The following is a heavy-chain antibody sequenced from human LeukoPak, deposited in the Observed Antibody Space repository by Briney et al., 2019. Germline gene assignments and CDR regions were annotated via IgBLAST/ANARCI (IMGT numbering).Heavy chain of an antibody. CDR3: ARAIVGATKGDY. CDR2: IKQDGSEK. Sequence: PGGSLRLSFAASGFTFSSYWMSWVRQAPGKGLEWVANIKQDGSEKYYVDSVKGRFTISRDNAKNSLYLQMNSLRAENTAVYYCARAIVGATKGDYWGQGTLVTVSS. J-gene: IGHJ4*02. CDR1: GFTFSSYW. D-gene: IGHD1-26*01. V-gene: IGHV3-7*04.